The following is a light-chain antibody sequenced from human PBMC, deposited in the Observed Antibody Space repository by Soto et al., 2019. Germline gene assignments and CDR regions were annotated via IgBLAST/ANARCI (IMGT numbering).Light chain of an antibody. CDR1: SSDVGAHNY. V-gene: IGLV2-8*01. Sequence: QSVLTQPPSASGSPGQSLTISCTGTSSDVGAHNYVSWYQQNPGKASKLMLYDVNKRPSGVPDRFSGSKSGNTASLTVSGLQAEDEADYYCSSYAGGNNWVFGGGTKLTVL. CDR3: SSYAGGNNWV. CDR2: DVN. J-gene: IGLJ3*02.